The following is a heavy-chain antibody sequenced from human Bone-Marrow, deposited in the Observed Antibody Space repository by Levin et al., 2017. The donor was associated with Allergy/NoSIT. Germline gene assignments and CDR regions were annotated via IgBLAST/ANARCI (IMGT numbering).Heavy chain of an antibody. CDR1: GFTFSNYA. V-gene: IGHV3-23*01. CDR2: ISGPGDST. J-gene: IGHJ5*02. D-gene: IGHD3-10*01. Sequence: QPGGSLRLSCAVSGFTFSNYAMTWVRQAPGKGLEWVSAISGPGDSTHSADSVKGRFTISRDNSKNTLYLQMNNLRAEDTAVYYCAKGRGVATYWFDPWGQGTLVTVSS. CDR3: AKGRGVATYWFDP.